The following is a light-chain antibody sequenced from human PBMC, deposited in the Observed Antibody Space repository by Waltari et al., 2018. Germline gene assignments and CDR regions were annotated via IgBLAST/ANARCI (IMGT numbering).Light chain of an antibody. CDR2: RNN. J-gene: IGLJ3*02. CDR1: TSTIGRNY. Sequence: QSVLTQPPSASGTPGQRVPISCSGGTSTIGRNYVYWYQQFPGTAPKLLVYRNNERPSGVPDRISGSKSGTSASLAISGLRSEDEADYYCATWDGSLTAWVFGGGTKLTVL. CDR3: ATWDGSLTAWV. V-gene: IGLV1-47*01.